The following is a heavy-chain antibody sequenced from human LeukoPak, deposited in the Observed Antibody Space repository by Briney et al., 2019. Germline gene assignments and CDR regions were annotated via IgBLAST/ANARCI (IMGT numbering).Heavy chain of an antibody. Sequence: PSETLSLTCTVSGYSISRGYYWGWIRQPPGKGLEWIGQIYHSGNTYYNPSLKSRVTISIDTSKNQFSLQLNSVTPEDTAVYYCARDPMGYFDYPYYFDYWGQGTLVTVSS. CDR1: GYSISRGYY. V-gene: IGHV4-38-2*02. CDR2: IYHSGNT. J-gene: IGHJ4*02. D-gene: IGHD3-9*01. CDR3: ARDPMGYFDYPYYFDY.